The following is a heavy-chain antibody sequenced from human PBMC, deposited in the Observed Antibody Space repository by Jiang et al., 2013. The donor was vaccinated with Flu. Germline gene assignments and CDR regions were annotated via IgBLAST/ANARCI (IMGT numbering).Heavy chain of an antibody. Sequence: SGPGLVKPSETLSLTCTVSGGSIRTDEYYWAWIRQPPGKGLEWIGSIYNSETTWYKPSLESRVTISADSSRNQVSLRLSSVTAADTAVYFCARHKSQMRRMDVWGQGTTVTVSS. CDR2: IYNSETT. J-gene: IGHJ6*02. CDR1: GGSIRTDEYY. CDR3: ARHKSQMRRMDV. V-gene: IGHV4-39*01. D-gene: IGHD5-24*01.